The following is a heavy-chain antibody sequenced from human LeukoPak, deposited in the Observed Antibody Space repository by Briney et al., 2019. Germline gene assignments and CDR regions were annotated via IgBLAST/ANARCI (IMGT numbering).Heavy chain of an antibody. Sequence: GGSLRLSCAASGFTVSSNYMGWVRQAPGKGLEWVLVIYSGGSTYYADSVKGRFTISRDNSKNTLYLQMNNLRAEDTAVYYCARVGNYGDMPIDYWGQGTLVTVSP. D-gene: IGHD4-17*01. V-gene: IGHV3-53*01. CDR1: GFTVSSNY. J-gene: IGHJ4*02. CDR3: ARVGNYGDMPIDY. CDR2: IYSGGST.